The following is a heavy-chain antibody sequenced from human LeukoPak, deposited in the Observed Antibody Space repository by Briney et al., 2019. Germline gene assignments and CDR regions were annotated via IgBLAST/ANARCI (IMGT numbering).Heavy chain of an antibody. D-gene: IGHD3-10*01. J-gene: IGHJ4*02. V-gene: IGHV1-46*01. CDR3: ARCPYGSGSYPTHFDY. CDR1: GYTFTSYY. Sequence: GASVKVSCKASGYTFTSYYMHWVRQAPGQGLEWMGIINPSGGSTSYAQKFQGRVTITADESTSTAYMELSSLRSEDTAVYYCARCPYGSGSYPTHFDYWGQGTLVTVSS. CDR2: INPSGGST.